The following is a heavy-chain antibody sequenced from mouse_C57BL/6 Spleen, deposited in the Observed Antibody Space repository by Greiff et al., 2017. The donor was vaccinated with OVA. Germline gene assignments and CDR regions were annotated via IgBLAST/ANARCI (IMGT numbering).Heavy chain of an antibody. J-gene: IGHJ4*01. CDR3: ARRLDGYYGGYYAMDY. CDR1: GYTFTDHT. Sequence: QVQLQQSDAELVKPGASVKISCKVSGYTFTDHTIHWMKQRPEQGLEWIGYIYPRDGSPKYNEKFKGKATLTADKSSSTAYMQLNSLTSEDSAVYFCARRLDGYYGGYYAMDYWGQGTSVTVSS. V-gene: IGHV1-78*01. CDR2: IYPRDGSP. D-gene: IGHD2-3*01.